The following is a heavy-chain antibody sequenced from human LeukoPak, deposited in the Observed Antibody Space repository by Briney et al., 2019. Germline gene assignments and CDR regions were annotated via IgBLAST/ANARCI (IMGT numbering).Heavy chain of an antibody. CDR1: GFTFSSYA. Sequence: GGSLRLSCAASGFTFSSYAMSWVRQAPGKGLEWVSAISGSGGSTYYADSVKGRFTISRDNAKNSLYLQMNSLRAEDTALYYCARDKNGYFDYWGQGTLVTVSS. CDR2: ISGSGGST. CDR3: ARDKNGYFDY. J-gene: IGHJ4*02. V-gene: IGHV3-23*01.